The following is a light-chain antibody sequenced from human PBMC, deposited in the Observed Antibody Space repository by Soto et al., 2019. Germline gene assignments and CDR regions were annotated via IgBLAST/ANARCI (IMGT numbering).Light chain of an antibody. CDR1: QSVSKS. CDR3: QQYNSWLWT. V-gene: IGKV3-15*01. CDR2: DAS. Sequence: EIVLTQSPGTLSMSPGDRVVLSCRASQSVSKSFVAWYQQKPCQAPRLLTFDASTSATGIPARFSGSGSGTEFTLIYNHLQSENSAVYYCQQYNSWLWTFGQGTKVDI. J-gene: IGKJ1*01.